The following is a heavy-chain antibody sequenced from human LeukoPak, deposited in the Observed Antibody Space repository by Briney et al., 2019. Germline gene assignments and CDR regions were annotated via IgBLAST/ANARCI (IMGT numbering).Heavy chain of an antibody. J-gene: IGHJ6*03. CDR3: AKGFSDHYYYYVDV. CDR1: GFTFSSYG. V-gene: IGHV3-30*02. D-gene: IGHD2/OR15-2a*01. CDR2: IRYDGSNK. Sequence: GGSLRLSCAASGFTFSSYGTHWVRQAPGKGLEWVAFIRYDGSNKYYADSVKGRFTISRDNSKNTLYLQMNSLRAEDTAVYYCAKGFSDHYYYYVDVWGKGTTVTVSS.